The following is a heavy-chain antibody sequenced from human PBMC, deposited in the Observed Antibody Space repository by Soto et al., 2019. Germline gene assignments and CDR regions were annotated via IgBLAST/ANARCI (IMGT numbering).Heavy chain of an antibody. CDR1: GFSFSDYY. CDR3: ARSPRSYSSGYYYFDY. D-gene: IGHD6-19*01. CDR2: ISSTGSNI. V-gene: IGHV3-11*01. Sequence: QVQLVESGGGLVKPGGYLRISCAASGFSFSDYYMTWIRQAPGKGLEWVSYISSTGSNIYYADSVKGRFTISKDNAKNSLYLQMNSLRAEDTAVYYCARSPRSYSSGYYYFDYWGQGTLVTVSS. J-gene: IGHJ4*02.